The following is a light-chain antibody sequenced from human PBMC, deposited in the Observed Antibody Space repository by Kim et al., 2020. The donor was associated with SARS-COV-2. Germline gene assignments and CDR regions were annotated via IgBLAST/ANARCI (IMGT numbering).Light chain of an antibody. V-gene: IGLV4-69*01. J-gene: IGLJ3*02. CDR3: QTSGTDIRV. CDR2: LNSDGSH. CDR1: SGHGDFA. Sequence: ASVKLTCTLSSGHGDFAIASHQQQPEKGPRFLVLLNSDGSHKKVDGIPVRFSGSCAGAARYLTISSLQSEYESDYFCQTSGTDIRVFGGGTRLTVL.